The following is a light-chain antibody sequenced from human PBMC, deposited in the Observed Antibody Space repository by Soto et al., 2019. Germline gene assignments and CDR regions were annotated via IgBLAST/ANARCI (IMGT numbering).Light chain of an antibody. J-gene: IGLJ1*01. CDR2: EVR. V-gene: IGLV2-14*03. CDR1: NSDVGAYDF. Sequence: QSVLTQPASVSGSPGQSITISCTGTNSDVGAYDFVSWYQQHPDKAPKLMIYEVRNRPSGVSNRFSGSKSVNTATLTISGLQSEDEADYYCSSNSTSSTRVFGPGTKVTV. CDR3: SSNSTSSTRV.